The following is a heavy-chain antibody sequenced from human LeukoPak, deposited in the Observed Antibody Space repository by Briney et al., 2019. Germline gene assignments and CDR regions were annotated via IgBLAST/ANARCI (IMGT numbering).Heavy chain of an antibody. CDR2: IKTNGAGT. CDR3: ARDDYGDSGPLFDY. Sequence: PGGSLRLSCAASGFTFSSYNMNWVCGAPGQGLEWVSTIKTNGAGTHYADSVRGRFTIPRDDSKNTLYLQMDSLRAEDTAVYYCARDDYGDSGPLFDYWGQGTLVTVSS. J-gene: IGHJ4*02. V-gene: IGHV3-23*01. D-gene: IGHD4-17*01. CDR1: GFTFSSYN.